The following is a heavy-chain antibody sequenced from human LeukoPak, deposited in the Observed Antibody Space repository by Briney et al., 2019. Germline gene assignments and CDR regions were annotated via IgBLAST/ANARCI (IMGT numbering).Heavy chain of an antibody. CDR2: IYYSGST. CDR3: ARTYGSSGLGYFDL. J-gene: IGHJ2*01. Sequence: SETLSLTCIVSGDSISLFYWSWIRQPPGKGLEWIGYIYYSGSTNYSPSLKSRLTISVDTSKNQFSLKLSSVTAADTAVYYCARTYGSSGLGYFDLWGRGTLVTVSS. D-gene: IGHD6-13*01. CDR1: GDSISLFY. V-gene: IGHV4-59*01.